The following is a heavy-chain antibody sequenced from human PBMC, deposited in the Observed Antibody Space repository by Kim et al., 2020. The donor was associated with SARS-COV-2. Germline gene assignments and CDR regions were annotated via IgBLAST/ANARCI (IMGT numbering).Heavy chain of an antibody. CDR3: ARGTHYDILTGHFNYGMDV. D-gene: IGHD3-9*01. CDR1: GFTFSSYS. Sequence: GGSLRLSCAASGFTFSSYSMNWVRQAPGKGLEWVSSISSSSSYIYYADSVKGRFTISRDNAKNSLYLQMNSLRAEDTAVYYCARGTHYDILTGHFNYGMDVWGQGTTVTVSS. CDR2: ISSSSSYI. V-gene: IGHV3-21*01. J-gene: IGHJ6*02.